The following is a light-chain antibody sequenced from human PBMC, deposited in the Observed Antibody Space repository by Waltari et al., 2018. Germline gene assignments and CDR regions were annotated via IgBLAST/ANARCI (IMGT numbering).Light chain of an antibody. CDR3: QQYDTLPLI. CDR1: QSISSY. J-gene: IGKJ4*01. CDR2: DAS. Sequence: DIQMTQSPSSLSASVGDRVTSTCRASQSISSYLNWYQQKPGKAPKLLIYDASNLGIGVPSRFSGSGSGTHFTFTISSLQPEDIATYYCQQYDTLPLIFGGGTKVESK. V-gene: IGKV1-33*01.